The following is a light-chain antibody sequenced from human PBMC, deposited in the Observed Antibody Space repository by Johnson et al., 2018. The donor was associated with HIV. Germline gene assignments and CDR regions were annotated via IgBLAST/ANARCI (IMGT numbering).Light chain of an antibody. CDR2: DNN. Sequence: QAVLTQPPSVSAAPGQKVTISCSGSSSNIRNNYVSWYQHLPGTAPKLLIYDNNKRPSGIPDRFSASKSGTSATLGITGLQTEDEADYYCGTWDSSLSGGLYVFGTGTRVTVL. V-gene: IGLV1-51*01. CDR1: SSNIRNNY. J-gene: IGLJ1*01. CDR3: GTWDSSLSGGLYV.